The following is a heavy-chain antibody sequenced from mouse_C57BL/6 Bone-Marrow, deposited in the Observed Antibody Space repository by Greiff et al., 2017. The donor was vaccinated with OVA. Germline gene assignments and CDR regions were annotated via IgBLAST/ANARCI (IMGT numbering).Heavy chain of an antibody. CDR3: ARNYGSRFAY. Sequence: VQLQQPGAELVRPGPSVKLSCKASGYTFTSYWMHWVKQRPGQGLEWIGVIDPSDSYTNYNQKFKGKATLTVDTSSSTAYMQLSSLTSEDSAVYYCARNYGSRFAYWGQGTLVTVSA. CDR1: GYTFTSYW. CDR2: IDPSDSYT. J-gene: IGHJ3*01. V-gene: IGHV1-59*01. D-gene: IGHD1-1*01.